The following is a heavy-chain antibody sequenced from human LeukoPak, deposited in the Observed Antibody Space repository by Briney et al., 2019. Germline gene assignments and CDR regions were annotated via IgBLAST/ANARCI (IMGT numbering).Heavy chain of an antibody. V-gene: IGHV3-74*03. Sequence: PGGSLRPSCTASGFTFSTYWITWVRQSPGKGLVWVALINGDGSTTTHADSVKGRFTISRDNAKNTAYLQMNSLRDEDTAVYFCARDYAGSPDYWGQGTLVTVSA. J-gene: IGHJ4*02. CDR2: INGDGSTT. D-gene: IGHD3-10*01. CDR3: ARDYAGSPDY. CDR1: GFTFSTYW.